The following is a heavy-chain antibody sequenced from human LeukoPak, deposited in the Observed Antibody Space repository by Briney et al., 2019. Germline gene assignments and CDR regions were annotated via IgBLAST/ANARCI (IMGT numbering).Heavy chain of an antibody. CDR3: ARAARYCSSTSCYGGMDV. CDR2: INPNSGGT. V-gene: IGHV1-2*04. J-gene: IGHJ6*02. CDR1: GYTFTGYY. Sequence: ASVKVSCKASGYTFTGYYMHWVRQAPGQGLEWMGWINPNSGGTNYAQKFQGWVTMTRDTSISTAYMELSRLRSDDTAVYYCARAARYCSSTSCYGGMDVWGQGTTVTVSS. D-gene: IGHD2-2*01.